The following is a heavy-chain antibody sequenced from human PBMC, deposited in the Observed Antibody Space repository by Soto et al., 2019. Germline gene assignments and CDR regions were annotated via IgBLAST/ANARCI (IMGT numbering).Heavy chain of an antibody. CDR2: SSYDGRET. CDR3: ARDSGWPILNFDN. Sequence: GSLRLSCAASGFDFRSYGIHWVRQAPGKGLEWVAASSYDGRETFYADSAKGRFTVSKEMSKNTAFLQMNALRHEDTAVYFCARDSGWPILNFDNWGQGTPVTISS. V-gene: IGHV3-30*03. CDR1: GFDFRSYG. D-gene: IGHD3-10*01. J-gene: IGHJ4*02.